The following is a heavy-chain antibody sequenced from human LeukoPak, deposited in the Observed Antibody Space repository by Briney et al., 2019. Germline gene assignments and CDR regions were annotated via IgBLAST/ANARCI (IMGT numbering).Heavy chain of an antibody. V-gene: IGHV4-39*01. CDR3: GGNNFYHFQY. D-gene: IGHD5-24*01. J-gene: IGHJ4*02. CDR2: ISYGGTT. Sequence: PSETLSLTCTVSGDSVSNSPYYWGWVRQPPGKGLEWIGAISYGGTTYSSPSLKSRVTMDLDKSRNRFSLKLTSVTAAGTAVYYCGGNNFYHFQYWGQGALVTVSS. CDR1: GDSVSNSPYY.